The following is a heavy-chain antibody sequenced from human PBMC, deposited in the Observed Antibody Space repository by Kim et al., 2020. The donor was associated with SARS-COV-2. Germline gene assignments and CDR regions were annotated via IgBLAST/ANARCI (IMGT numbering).Heavy chain of an antibody. CDR3: AKSPGSSGDFAFDI. J-gene: IGHJ3*02. V-gene: IGHV3-23*01. Sequence: ADSVKGRFTISRDRRKNTLYLEMNSLRAWDTAVYYCAKSPGSSGDFAFDIWGRGTMVTVSS. D-gene: IGHD2-15*01.